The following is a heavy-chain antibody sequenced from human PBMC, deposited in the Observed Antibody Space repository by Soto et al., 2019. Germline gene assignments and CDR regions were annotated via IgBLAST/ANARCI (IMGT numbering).Heavy chain of an antibody. Sequence: SETLSLTCTVSGGSISSYYWSWIRQPPGKGLEWIGYIYYSGSTNYNPSLKSRVTISVDTSKNQFSLKLSSVTAADTAVYYCARSRRITIFGVADYWGQGTLVTVSS. CDR1: GGSISSYY. V-gene: IGHV4-59*01. CDR3: ARSRRITIFGVADY. CDR2: IYYSGST. J-gene: IGHJ4*02. D-gene: IGHD3-3*01.